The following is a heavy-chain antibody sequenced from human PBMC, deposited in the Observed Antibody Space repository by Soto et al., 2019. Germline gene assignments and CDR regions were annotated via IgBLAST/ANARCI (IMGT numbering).Heavy chain of an antibody. CDR2: ISAYNGDT. J-gene: IGHJ6*02. CDR1: GYTFGSYS. D-gene: IGHD5-12*01. CDR3: ARGGIVSTNKGKMDV. Sequence: ASVKVSCKPSGYTFGSYSINWVRQAPGQGLEWMGWISAYNGDTQYVQKFQDRVTMTTNTSTSTAYMELRRLRSDDTAVYYCARGGIVSTNKGKMDVWGQGTTVTVYS. V-gene: IGHV1-18*01.